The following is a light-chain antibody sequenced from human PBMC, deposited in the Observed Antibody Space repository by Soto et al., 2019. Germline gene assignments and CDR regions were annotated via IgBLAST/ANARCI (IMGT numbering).Light chain of an antibody. Sequence: EIVLTQSPGTQSLSPGERATLSCRASQSVNSDYLAWYQQIPGQAPRLLIYGASNRATGIPDRFSASGSGTDFTLTITRLEHEDFAVYYCQQYGRFPRYTFGQGTKLEIK. CDR2: GAS. V-gene: IGKV3-20*01. J-gene: IGKJ2*01. CDR1: QSVNSDY. CDR3: QQYGRFPRYT.